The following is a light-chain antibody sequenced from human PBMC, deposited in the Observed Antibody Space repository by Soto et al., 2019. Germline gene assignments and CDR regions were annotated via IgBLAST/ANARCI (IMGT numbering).Light chain of an antibody. V-gene: IGKV3-11*01. CDR3: QQRSNWPGT. Sequence: EIVLTQSPATLSLSPGERAILSCRASQSVGTYLAWYQQKPGQAPRLLIYDASNRATGIPARFGGSGSGTDFTLTINSLEPEAFAVYYCQQRSNWPGTFGPGTKVDIK. CDR1: QSVGTY. J-gene: IGKJ3*01. CDR2: DAS.